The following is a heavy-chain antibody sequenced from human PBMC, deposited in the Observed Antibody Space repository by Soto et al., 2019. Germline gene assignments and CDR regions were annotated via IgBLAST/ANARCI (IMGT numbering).Heavy chain of an antibody. CDR3: ARANLRSGWTFDH. D-gene: IGHD6-19*01. J-gene: IGHJ4*02. CDR2: IFHSGRT. V-gene: IGHV4-34*12. Sequence: KPSETLSLTCSVYGGSFSDYYWSWIRQTPGKGLEWIGEIFHSGRTNYSPSFKSRVTISVDTSKSQFSLEMASVTAADTAVYYCARANLRSGWTFDHWGQGSPVTVSS. CDR1: GGSFSDYY.